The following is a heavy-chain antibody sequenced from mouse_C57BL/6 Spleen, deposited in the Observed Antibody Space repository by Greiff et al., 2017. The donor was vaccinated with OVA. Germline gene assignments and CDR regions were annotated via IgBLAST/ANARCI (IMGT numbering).Heavy chain of an antibody. CDR3: TRSSPPGVFAY. CDR2: IDPETGGT. D-gene: IGHD4-1*01. CDR1: GYTFTDYE. Sequence: VKLQESGAELVRPGASVTLSCKASGYTFTDYEMHWVKQTPVHGLEWIGAIDPETGGTAYNQKFKGKAILTADKSSSTAYMELRSLTSEDSAVYYCTRSSPPGVFAYWGQGTLVTVSA. V-gene: IGHV1-15*01. J-gene: IGHJ3*01.